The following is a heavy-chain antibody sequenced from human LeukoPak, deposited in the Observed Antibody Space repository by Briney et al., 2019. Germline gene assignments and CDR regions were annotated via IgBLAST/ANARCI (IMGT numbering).Heavy chain of an antibody. CDR3: ARDSVPSLGGHMDV. Sequence: GGSLRLSCAASGFTFSNYEINWVRQAPGKGLEWVSYISFSGRTTYYADSVKGRFTISSDNANNSLYLQMNSLRAEDTAVYYCARDSVPSLGGHMDVWGKGTTVTISS. D-gene: IGHD2-2*01. CDR1: GFTFSNYE. J-gene: IGHJ6*03. V-gene: IGHV3-48*03. CDR2: ISFSGRTT.